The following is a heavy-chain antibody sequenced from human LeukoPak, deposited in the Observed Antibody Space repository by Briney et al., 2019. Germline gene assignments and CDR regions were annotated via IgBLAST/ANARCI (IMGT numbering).Heavy chain of an antibody. CDR2: IHHFGRT. CDR3: ARGLWTQPGLVPFNY. D-gene: IGHD5-18*01. Sequence: SETLSLTCSVSGDSIITYYWNWLRQSPGKGLEWIGNIHHFGRTEYNSSLRSRVTMFLDSSKNQFSLKLTSVTPTDTAVYYCARGLWTQPGLVPFNYWGQGILVTVSS. V-gene: IGHV4-59*01. J-gene: IGHJ4*02. CDR1: GDSIITYY.